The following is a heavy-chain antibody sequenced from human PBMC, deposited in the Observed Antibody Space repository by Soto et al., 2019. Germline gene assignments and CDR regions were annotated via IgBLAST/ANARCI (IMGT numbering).Heavy chain of an antibody. CDR1: GGSISSGGYY. D-gene: IGHD5-12*01. Sequence: SETLSLTCTVSGGSISSGGYYWSWIRQHPGKGLEWIGYIYYSGSTNYNPSLKSRVTISVDTSKNQFSLKLSSVTAADTAVYYCARDRDGYNYGGDYFDYWGQGTLVT. V-gene: IGHV4-61*08. CDR2: IYYSGST. CDR3: ARDRDGYNYGGDYFDY. J-gene: IGHJ4*02.